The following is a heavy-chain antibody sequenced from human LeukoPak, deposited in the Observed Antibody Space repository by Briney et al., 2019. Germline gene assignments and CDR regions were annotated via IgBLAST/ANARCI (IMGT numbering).Heavy chain of an antibody. V-gene: IGHV3-7*01. CDR3: AREHCGGDCRSLYDDIDV. D-gene: IGHD2-21*02. CDR1: GFTFSSHW. J-gene: IGHJ6*02. CDR2: MKEDGSEK. Sequence: GGSLRLSCAASGFTFSSHWMSWVRQSPGKGLEWVANMKEDGSEKYYVDSVKGRFTISRDNAKKSLFLQMNSLRAEDTAVYYCAREHCGGDCRSLYDDIDVWGQGTTVTVSS.